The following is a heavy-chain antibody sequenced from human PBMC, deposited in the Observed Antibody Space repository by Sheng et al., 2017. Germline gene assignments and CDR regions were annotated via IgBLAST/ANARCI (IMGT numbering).Heavy chain of an antibody. CDR3: TTVVDFWSGLRYYYYGMDV. V-gene: IGHV3-15*01. J-gene: IGHJ6*02. D-gene: IGHD3-3*01. Sequence: EVQLVESGGGLVKPGGSLRLSCAASGFTFSNAWMNWVRQAPGKGLEWVGRIKSKTDGGTTDYAAPVKGRFTISRDDSKNTLYLQMNSLKTEDTAVYYCTTVVDFWSGLRYYYYGMDVWGPRDHGHRLL. CDR1: GFTFSNAW. CDR2: IKSKTDGGTT.